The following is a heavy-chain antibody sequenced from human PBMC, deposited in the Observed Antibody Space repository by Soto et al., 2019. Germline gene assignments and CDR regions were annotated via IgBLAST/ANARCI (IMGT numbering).Heavy chain of an antibody. V-gene: IGHV1-18*01. D-gene: IGHD2-2*01. Sequence: QVRLVQSGAEVKKPGASGKVSCKASGYTFTNYGITWVRQAPGQGLEWMGWISGYNDNTDYAQKFQGRVTMTTDTSTSTAYMGLGSLRSDDTAVYYCACSTNSWYWFDPWGQGTLVTASS. J-gene: IGHJ5*02. CDR1: GYTFTNYG. CDR2: ISGYNDNT. CDR3: ACSTNSWYWFDP.